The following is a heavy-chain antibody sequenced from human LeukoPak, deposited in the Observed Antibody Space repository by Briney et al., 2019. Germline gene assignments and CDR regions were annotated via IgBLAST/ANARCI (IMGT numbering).Heavy chain of an antibody. D-gene: IGHD3-3*01. CDR3: AREYYDFWSGYYDAFDI. Sequence: PGGSLRLSCAASGFTFSDHYMDWVRQAPGKGLEWVGRTRNKANSYTTEYAASVKGRFTISRDDSKNSPYLQMNSLKTEDTAVYYCAREYYDFWSGYYDAFDIWGQGTMVTVSS. CDR2: TRNKANSYTT. CDR1: GFTFSDHY. V-gene: IGHV3-72*01. J-gene: IGHJ3*02.